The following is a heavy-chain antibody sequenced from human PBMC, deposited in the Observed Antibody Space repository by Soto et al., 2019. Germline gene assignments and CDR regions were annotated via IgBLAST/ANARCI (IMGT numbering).Heavy chain of an antibody. J-gene: IGHJ6*03. Sequence: GGSLRLSCAASGFTFSSYSMNWVRQAPGKGLEWVSSISSSSSYIYYADSVKGRFTISRDNAKNSLYLQMNSLRAEDTAVYYCARDIPYYYYMDVWGKGTTVTVSS. V-gene: IGHV3-21*01. CDR2: ISSSSSYI. CDR3: ARDIPYYYYMDV. CDR1: GFTFSSYS.